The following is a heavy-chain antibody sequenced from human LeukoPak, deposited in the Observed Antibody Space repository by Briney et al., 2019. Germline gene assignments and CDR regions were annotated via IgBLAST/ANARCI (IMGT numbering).Heavy chain of an antibody. D-gene: IGHD4-17*01. Sequence: PGRSLRLSCAASGFTFSSYGMHWVRQAPGKRLEWVAVISYDGSNKYYADSVKGRFTISRDNSKNTLYLQINSLRAEDTAVYYCAKERESYGDYVNWFDPWGQGTLVTVSS. CDR3: AKERESYGDYVNWFDP. J-gene: IGHJ5*02. CDR2: ISYDGSNK. CDR1: GFTFSSYG. V-gene: IGHV3-30*18.